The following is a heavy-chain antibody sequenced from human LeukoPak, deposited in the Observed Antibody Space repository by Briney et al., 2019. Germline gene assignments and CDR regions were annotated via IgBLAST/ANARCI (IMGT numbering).Heavy chain of an antibody. D-gene: IGHD2-2*01. CDR2: IYYSGST. V-gene: IGHV4-39*07. CDR3: APNIVVVPATQPAWLDP. Sequence: SETLSLTCTVSGGSISSSSYYWGWIRQPPGKGLEWIGSIYYSGSTYYNPSLESRVTISVDTSKNQFSLKLSSVTAADTAVYYCAPNIVVVPATQPAWLDPWGQGTLVTVSS. CDR1: GGSISSSSYY. J-gene: IGHJ5*02.